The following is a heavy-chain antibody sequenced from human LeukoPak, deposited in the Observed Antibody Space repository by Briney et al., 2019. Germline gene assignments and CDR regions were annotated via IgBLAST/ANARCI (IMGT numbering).Heavy chain of an antibody. J-gene: IGHJ4*02. CDR1: GYSITELS. CDR2: FDPGSGEI. D-gene: IGHD3-9*01. CDR3: ATGTHYDLLQF. Sequence: ASVKVSCKVSGYSITELSTNWVRQAPGKRLEWMGGFDPGSGEIIYEQKFQDRVTMTEDTSTDTAYMELSSLRSEDTALYYCATGTHYDLLQFWGQGTLVTVSS. V-gene: IGHV1-24*01.